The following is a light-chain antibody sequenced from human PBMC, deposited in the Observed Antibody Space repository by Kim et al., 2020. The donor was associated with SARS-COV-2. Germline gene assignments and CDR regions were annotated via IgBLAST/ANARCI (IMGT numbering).Light chain of an antibody. V-gene: IGLV3-21*04. CDR2: YDS. CDR3: QVWDSSSDWV. CDR1: NIVSKS. J-gene: IGLJ3*02. Sequence: SYELTQPPSVSVAPGKTARITCGGNNIVSKSVHWYQQKPGQAPVLVIYYDSDRPSGIPERFSGSNSGNTATLTISRVEAGDEADYYCQVWDSSSDWVFGGGTQLTVL.